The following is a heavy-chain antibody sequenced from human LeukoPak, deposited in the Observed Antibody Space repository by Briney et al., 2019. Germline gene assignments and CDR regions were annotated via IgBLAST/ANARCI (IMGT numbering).Heavy chain of an antibody. CDR3: ARGRGSGSYRQRDYYYYMDV. Sequence: ASVKVSCKASGYTFTSYDINWVRQATGQGLEGMGWMNPNSGNTGYAQKFQGRVTMTRNTSISTAYMELSSLRSEDTAVYYCARGRGSGSYRQRDYYYYMDVWGKGTTVTISS. CDR1: GYTFTSYD. J-gene: IGHJ6*03. D-gene: IGHD3-10*01. V-gene: IGHV1-8*01. CDR2: MNPNSGNT.